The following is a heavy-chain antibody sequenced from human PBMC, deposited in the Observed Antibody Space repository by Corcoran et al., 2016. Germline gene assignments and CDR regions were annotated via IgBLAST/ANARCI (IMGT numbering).Heavy chain of an antibody. D-gene: IGHD3-10*01. Sequence: QVQLVQSGAEVKKPGASVKVSCKASGYTFTSYYMHWVGQAPGQGLEWMGIINPSGGSTSYAQKFQGRVTMTRDTSTSTVYMELSSLRSEDTAVYYCARGGLLWFGEPPYYFYGMDVWCQGSTVTVSS. V-gene: IGHV1-46*01. CDR3: ARGGLLWFGEPPYYFYGMDV. J-gene: IGHJ6*02. CDR1: GYTFTSYY. CDR2: INPSGGST.